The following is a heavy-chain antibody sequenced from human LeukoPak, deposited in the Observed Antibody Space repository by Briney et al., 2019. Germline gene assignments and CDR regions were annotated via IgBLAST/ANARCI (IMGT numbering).Heavy chain of an antibody. Sequence: SETLSLTCAVYGGSFSGYYWSWIRQPPGKGLEWIGYIYYSGSTNYNPSLKSRVTISVDTSKNQFSLKLSSVTAADTAVYYCARGSRVVVIGYWGQGTLVTVSS. D-gene: IGHD3-22*01. CDR2: IYYSGST. CDR3: ARGSRVVVIGY. J-gene: IGHJ4*02. V-gene: IGHV4-59*01. CDR1: GGSFSGYY.